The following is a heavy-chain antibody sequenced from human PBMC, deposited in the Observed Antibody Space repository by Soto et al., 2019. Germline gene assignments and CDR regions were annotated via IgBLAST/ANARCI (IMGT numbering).Heavy chain of an antibody. Sequence: EVQLVESGGGLVQPGGSLRLSCAASGFTFSNYWMSWVRQAPGKGLEWVANIKQDGGDKYYVDSVKGRFSISRDNAKNSLYLHRNSLRAEDTAVYYCARVQSLAGVYWGQGTLVTVSS. CDR1: GFTFSNYW. CDR3: ARVQSLAGVY. V-gene: IGHV3-7*05. CDR2: IKQDGGDK. D-gene: IGHD6-19*01. J-gene: IGHJ4*02.